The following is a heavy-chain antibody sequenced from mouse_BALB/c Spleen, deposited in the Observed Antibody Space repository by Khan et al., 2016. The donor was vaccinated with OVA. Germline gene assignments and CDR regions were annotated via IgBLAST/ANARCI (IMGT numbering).Heavy chain of an antibody. CDR1: GYSITSDYA. V-gene: IGHV3-2*02. CDR2: ITYSGST. Sequence: EVQLQESGPGLVKPSQSLSLTCTVTGYSITSDYAWNWIRQFPGNKLEWMGYITYSGSTSYTPSLKSRFSITRDTSKNQFFLQLNSFTTEDTATCYCARGRAYWGQGTLVTVSA. CDR3: ARGRAY. J-gene: IGHJ3*01.